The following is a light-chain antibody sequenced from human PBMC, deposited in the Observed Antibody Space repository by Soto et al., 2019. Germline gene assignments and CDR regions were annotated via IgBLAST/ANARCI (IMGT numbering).Light chain of an antibody. CDR1: QSVSSN. J-gene: IGKJ4*01. CDR2: GAS. V-gene: IGKV3-15*01. Sequence: EKVMTQSPATLSVSPGERATLSCRASQSVSSNLAWYQQKPGQSPRLLIYGASTRATGIPARFSGSGSGTDFTLTISSMQYEDFAVYYCQQYNDWPLTFGGGTKVEIK. CDR3: QQYNDWPLT.